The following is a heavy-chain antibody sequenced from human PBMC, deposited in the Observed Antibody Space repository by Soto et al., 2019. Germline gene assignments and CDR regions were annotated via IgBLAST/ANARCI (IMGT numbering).Heavy chain of an antibody. Sequence: SETLSLTCTVSGGSIISYYWSWIRQPPGKGLEWIGYIYYSGSTNYNPSLKSRVTISVDTSKNQFSLKLSSVTAADTAVYYCARDIAAAGMDVWGKGSKVTVCS. CDR2: IYYSGST. CDR1: GGSIISYY. V-gene: IGHV4-59*01. CDR3: ARDIAAAGMDV. J-gene: IGHJ6*04. D-gene: IGHD6-13*01.